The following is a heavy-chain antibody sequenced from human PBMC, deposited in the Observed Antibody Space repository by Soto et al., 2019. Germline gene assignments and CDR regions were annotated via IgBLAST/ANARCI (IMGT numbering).Heavy chain of an antibody. D-gene: IGHD3-22*01. CDR3: ARNYDSSGYGAFDI. V-gene: IGHV4-39*01. Sequence: SETLSLTCTVSGGSITSGTYYWGWIRQPPGKGLEWIGIIYYSGSTYYNPSLKSRVTISIDTSKNQFSLKLSSVTAADTVVYYCARNYDSSGYGAFDIWGQGTTVTVSS. CDR2: IYYSGST. CDR1: GGSITSGTYY. J-gene: IGHJ3*02.